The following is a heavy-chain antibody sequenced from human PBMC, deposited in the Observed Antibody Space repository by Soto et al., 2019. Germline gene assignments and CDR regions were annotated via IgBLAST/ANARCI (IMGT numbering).Heavy chain of an antibody. CDR1: GYTFTSYA. CDR2: INAGNGNT. D-gene: IGHD5-18*01. V-gene: IGHV1-3*01. Sequence: ASVKVSCKASGYTFTSYAMHWVRQAPGQRLEWMGWINAGNGNTKYSQKFQGRVTITRDTSASTAYMELSSLRSEDTAVYYCARALGYSYGYYYYGMDVWRQRTTVTVSS. J-gene: IGHJ6*02. CDR3: ARALGYSYGYYYYGMDV.